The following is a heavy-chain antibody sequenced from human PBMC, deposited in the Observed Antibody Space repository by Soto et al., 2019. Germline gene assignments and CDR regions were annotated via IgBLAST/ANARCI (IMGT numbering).Heavy chain of an antibody. J-gene: IGHJ4*02. CDR2: IYYSGST. D-gene: IGHD2-2*01. V-gene: IGHV4-31*03. CDR3: ASSATRLVVPDAMIV. Sequence: SETLSLTCTVSGGSISSGGYYWSWIRQHPGKGLEWIGYIYYSGSTYYNPSLKSRVTISVDTSKNQFSLKLSSVTAADTAVYYCASSATRLVVPDAMIVRGQGTLVTVSS. CDR1: GGSISSGGYY.